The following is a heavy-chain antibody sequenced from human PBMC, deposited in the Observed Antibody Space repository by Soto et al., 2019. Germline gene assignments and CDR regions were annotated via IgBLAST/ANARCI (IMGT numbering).Heavy chain of an antibody. CDR1: GFTFSSYS. D-gene: IGHD6-19*01. V-gene: IGHV3-21*01. CDR3: ARRYSSGWSPDDY. J-gene: IGHJ4*02. CDR2: ISSSSSYI. Sequence: EVQLVESGGGLVKPGGSLRLSCAASGFTFSSYSMNWVRQAPGKGLEWVSSISSSSSYIYYADSVKGRFTISRDKAKNSLYLQMNSLRAEDTAVYYCARRYSSGWSPDDYWGQGTLVTVSS.